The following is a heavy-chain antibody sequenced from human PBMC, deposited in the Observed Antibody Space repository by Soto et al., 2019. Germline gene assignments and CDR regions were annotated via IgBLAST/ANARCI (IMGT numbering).Heavy chain of an antibody. J-gene: IGHJ4*02. CDR1: GGSISSYY. CDR2: IYYSGST. CDR3: ARGGYCSGGSCYSNLNY. V-gene: IGHV4-59*08. D-gene: IGHD2-15*01. Sequence: QVQLQESGPGLVKPSETLSLTCTVSGGSISSYYWSWIRQPPGKGLEWIGYIYYSGSTNYNPSLKGRVTISVDTSKNQFSLKLSSVTAADTAVYYCARGGYCSGGSCYSNLNYWGQGTLVTVSS.